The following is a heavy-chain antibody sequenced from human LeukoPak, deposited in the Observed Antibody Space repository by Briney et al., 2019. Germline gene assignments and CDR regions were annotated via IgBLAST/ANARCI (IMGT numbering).Heavy chain of an antibody. CDR1: GGSIRSATGY. V-gene: IGHV4-39*01. D-gene: IGHD1-7*01. CDR2: IYHSGST. Sequence: SETLSLTCTISGGSIRSATGYWAWIRQTSGKDLGWIGTIYHSGSTWYNPSLRSRVTVSAGSSNAQFSLKLKSVTAADTAVYYCMTPELHWGQGTLVTVSS. CDR3: MTPELH. J-gene: IGHJ4*02.